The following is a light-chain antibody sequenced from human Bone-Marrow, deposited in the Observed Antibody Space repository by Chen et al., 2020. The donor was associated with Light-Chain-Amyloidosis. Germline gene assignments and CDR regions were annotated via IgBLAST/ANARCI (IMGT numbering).Light chain of an antibody. V-gene: IGLV3-25*03. Sequence: SYELTQPPSVSVSPGQTARITCSGDDLPTKYAYWYQQKPGQAPVLVIHRDTERPSGISERFSGPRSGTTATVTISGVQAEDEDPYHCQSADSSGTYEVIFGGGTKLTVL. CDR1: DLPTKY. CDR3: QSADSSGTYEVI. J-gene: IGLJ2*01. CDR2: RDT.